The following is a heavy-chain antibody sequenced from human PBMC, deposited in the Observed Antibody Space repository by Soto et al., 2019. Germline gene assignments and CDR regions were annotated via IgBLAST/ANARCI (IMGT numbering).Heavy chain of an antibody. J-gene: IGHJ4*02. D-gene: IGHD6-13*01. Sequence: GSGPTLVNPTQTLTLTCTFSGFSLSTSGVGVGWIRQPPGKALEWLALIYWNDDKRYSPSLKSRLTITKDTSKNQVVLTMTNMDPVDTATYYCAHDGPGIAAAGGGDYFDYWGQGTLVTVSS. CDR3: AHDGPGIAAAGGGDYFDY. CDR2: IYWNDDK. V-gene: IGHV2-5*01. CDR1: GFSLSTSGVG.